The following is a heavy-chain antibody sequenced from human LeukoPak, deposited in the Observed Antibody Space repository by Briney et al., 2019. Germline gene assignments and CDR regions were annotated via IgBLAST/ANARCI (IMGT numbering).Heavy chain of an antibody. Sequence: SETLSLTCTVSGGSISSYYWSWIRQPPGKGLEWIGYIYYRGSTNYNPSLKSRVTISVDMSKNQVSLKLSSVTAADTAVYYCARLFTGVNRGPRPYYYSYYMDVWGKGTTVTISS. CDR2: IYYRGST. J-gene: IGHJ6*03. CDR3: ARLFTGVNRGPRPYYYSYYMDV. D-gene: IGHD3-10*01. CDR1: GGSISSYY. V-gene: IGHV4-59*12.